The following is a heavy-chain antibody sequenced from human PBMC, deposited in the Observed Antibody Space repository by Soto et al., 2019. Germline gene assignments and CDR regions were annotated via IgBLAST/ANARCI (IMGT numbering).Heavy chain of an antibody. Sequence: QVQVVQSGAEEKKPGASVKVSCKASGYTFTSYAMHWVRQAPGQRLEWMGWINAGNGNTKYSQKCQGRVTITRDSSASTAYMELSSLRSEDTAVYYCARGTPVWFDPWGQGTLVTVSS. V-gene: IGHV1-3*05. J-gene: IGHJ5*02. CDR2: INAGNGNT. CDR3: ARGTPVWFDP. CDR1: GYTFTSYA. D-gene: IGHD3-10*01.